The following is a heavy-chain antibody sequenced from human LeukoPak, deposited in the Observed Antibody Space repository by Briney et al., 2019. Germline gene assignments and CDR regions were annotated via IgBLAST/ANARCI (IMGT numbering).Heavy chain of an antibody. CDR2: IYYSGST. V-gene: IGHV4-39*07. CDR3: AGGTYSGYDS. J-gene: IGHJ5*02. CDR1: GGSISSSSYY. Sequence: SETLSLTCTVSGGSISSSSYYWGWIRQPPGKGLEWIGSIYYSGSTYYNPSLKSRVTISVDTSKNQFSLKLSSVTPEDTAVYYCAGGTYSGYDSWGQGTLVTVSS. D-gene: IGHD5-12*01.